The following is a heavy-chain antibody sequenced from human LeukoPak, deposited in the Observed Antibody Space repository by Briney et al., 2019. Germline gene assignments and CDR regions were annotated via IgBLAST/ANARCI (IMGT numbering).Heavy chain of an antibody. CDR3: ARVRDGYNV. J-gene: IGHJ4*02. Sequence: PSETLSLTCTVSGGSTSSFYWSWIRQPPGQGLEWFGYIYYSGSTNYNPSVKSRVTISVDTSKNQFSLKLSSVTAADTAVYYCARVRDGYNVWGQGTLVTVSS. CDR2: IYYSGST. V-gene: IGHV4-59*01. D-gene: IGHD5-24*01. CDR1: GGSTSSFY.